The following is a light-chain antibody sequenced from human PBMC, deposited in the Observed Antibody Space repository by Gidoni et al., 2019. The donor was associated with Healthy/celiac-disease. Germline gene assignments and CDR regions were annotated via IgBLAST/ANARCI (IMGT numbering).Light chain of an antibody. CDR3: QQSNSYPL. J-gene: IGKJ5*01. CDR2: AAS. Sequence: IQLTQSPSSLSASVGDRVTITCRASQGIRSDLAWYQQKPGKAPKLLSDAASTLQSGVPSRFSGSGSGTDFTLTISSLQHEDFENYYCQQSNSYPLFGQGTRLEIK. CDR1: QGIRSD. V-gene: IGKV1-9*01.